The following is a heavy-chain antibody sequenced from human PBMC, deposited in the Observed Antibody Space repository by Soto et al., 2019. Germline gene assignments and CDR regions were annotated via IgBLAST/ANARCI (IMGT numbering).Heavy chain of an antibody. V-gene: IGHV1-69*13. J-gene: IGHJ3*02. D-gene: IGHD4-17*01. CDR2: IIPIFGTA. CDR1: GGTFSSYA. CDR3: ARDPSQATVPSAFDI. Sequence: GASVKVSCKASGGTFSSYAISWVRQAPGQGLEWMGGIIPIFGTANYAQKFQGRVTITADESTSTAYMELSSLRSEDTAVYYCARDPSQATVPSAFDIWGQGTMVTVSS.